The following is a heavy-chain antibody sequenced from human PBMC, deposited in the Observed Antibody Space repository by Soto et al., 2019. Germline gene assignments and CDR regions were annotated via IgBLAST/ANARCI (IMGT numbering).Heavy chain of an antibody. CDR3: ARAAYYYDSSGPMDFDY. V-gene: IGHV3-48*02. D-gene: IGHD3-22*01. J-gene: IGHJ4*02. CDR2: ISSSSTI. CDR1: GFTFSSYS. Sequence: PGGSLRLSCAASGFTFSSYSMNWVRQAPGKGLEWVSYISSSSTIYYADSVKGRFTISRDNAKNSLYLQMNSLRDEDTAVYYCARAAYYYDSSGPMDFDYWGQGTLVTVSS.